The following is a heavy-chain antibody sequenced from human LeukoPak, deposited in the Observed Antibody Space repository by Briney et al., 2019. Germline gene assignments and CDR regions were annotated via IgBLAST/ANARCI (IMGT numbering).Heavy chain of an antibody. Sequence: GSLRLSCAASGFTFSSYAMTWVRQAPDKGLEWVSAISGSDGSTYYADSVKGRFTISRDDSQNTLYLKMNSLSAEDTAVYYCAKVETSGGANCYALDYWGQGTLVTVSS. V-gene: IGHV3-23*01. CDR2: ISGSDGST. J-gene: IGHJ4*02. D-gene: IGHD2-2*01. CDR3: AKVETSGGANCYALDY. CDR1: GFTFSSYA.